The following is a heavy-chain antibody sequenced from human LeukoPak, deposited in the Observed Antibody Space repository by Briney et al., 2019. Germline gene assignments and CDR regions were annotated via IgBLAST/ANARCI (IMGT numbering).Heavy chain of an antibody. CDR2: INPNSGGT. J-gene: IGHJ5*02. V-gene: IGHV1-2*02. CDR3: AREEYSSSSNNWFDP. Sequence: ASVKVSCKASGYTFTGYYMHWVRQAPGQGLEWMGWINPNSGGTNYAQKFQGRVTMTRDTSISTAYTELSRLRSDDTAVYYCAREEYSSSSNNWFDPWGQGTLVTVSS. D-gene: IGHD6-6*01. CDR1: GYTFTGYY.